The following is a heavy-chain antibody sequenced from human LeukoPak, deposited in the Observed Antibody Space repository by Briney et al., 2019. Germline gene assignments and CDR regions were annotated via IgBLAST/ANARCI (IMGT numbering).Heavy chain of an antibody. J-gene: IGHJ3*02. CDR3: ARGSLVGAGDAFDI. CDR2: IYYSGST. CDR1: GGSISSGGSY. V-gene: IGHV4-31*03. D-gene: IGHD1-26*01. Sequence: TLSLTCTVSGGSISSGGSYWSWIRQHPGKGLEWIGYIYYSGSTYYNPSLKSRVTISVDTSKNQFSLKLSSVTAADTAVYYCARGSLVGAGDAFDIWGQGTMVTVSS.